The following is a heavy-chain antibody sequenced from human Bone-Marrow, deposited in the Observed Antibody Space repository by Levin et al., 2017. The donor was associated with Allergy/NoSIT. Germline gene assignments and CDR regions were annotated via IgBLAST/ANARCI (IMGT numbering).Heavy chain of an antibody. D-gene: IGHD3-22*01. CDR1: GYTFTSYG. CDR3: ARVEMLYYYDSSGYSGFDY. V-gene: IGHV1-18*01. J-gene: IGHJ4*02. Sequence: AASVKVSCKASGYTFTSYGISWVRQAPGQGLEWMGWISAYNGNTNYAQKLQGRVTMTTDTSTSTAYMELRSLRSDDTAVYYCARVEMLYYYDSSGYSGFDYWGQGTLVTVSS. CDR2: ISAYNGNT.